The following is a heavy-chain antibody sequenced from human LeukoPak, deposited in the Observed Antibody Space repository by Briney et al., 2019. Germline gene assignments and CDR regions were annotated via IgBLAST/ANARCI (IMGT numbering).Heavy chain of an antibody. CDR1: GFSFSEYY. D-gene: IGHD6-13*01. J-gene: IGHJ4*02. Sequence: GRSLRLSCAASGFSFSEYYMSWIRQAPGRGLEWVSYISGSSSHTNYRDSVKGRFTISRDNAKNLLYLQMNSLRAEDTAVYYCARDTSSWYSYWGQGTLVTVSS. CDR2: ISGSSSHT. V-gene: IGHV3-11*05. CDR3: ARDTSSWYSY.